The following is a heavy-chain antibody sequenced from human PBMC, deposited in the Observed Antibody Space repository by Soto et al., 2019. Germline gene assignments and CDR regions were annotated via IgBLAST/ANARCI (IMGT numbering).Heavy chain of an antibody. CDR1: GGTFSSYA. CDR2: IIPIFGTA. Sequence: QVQLVQSGAEVKKPGSSVKVSCKASGGTFSSYAISWVRQAPGQGLEWMGGIIPIFGTANYAQKFQGRVTITADESTSTAYMERAGLRSGDTAVYCCAGREGAGQLGGLGYFDYWGQGTLVTVSS. J-gene: IGHJ4*02. CDR3: AGREGAGQLGGLGYFDY. D-gene: IGHD1-1*01. V-gene: IGHV1-69*01.